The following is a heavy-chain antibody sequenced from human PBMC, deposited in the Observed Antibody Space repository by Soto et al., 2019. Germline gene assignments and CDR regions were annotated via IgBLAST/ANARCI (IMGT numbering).Heavy chain of an antibody. J-gene: IGHJ4*02. Sequence: ASVKVSCKASGYTFTSYGISWVRQAPGQGLEWMGWISAYNGNTNYAQKLQGRVTMTTDTSTSTAYMELRSLRSDDTAVYYCAKDPSRSELSILGLDKWGQGTLVTVSS. D-gene: IGHD1-7*01. CDR2: ISAYNGNT. V-gene: IGHV1-18*04. CDR3: AKDPSRSELSILGLDK. CDR1: GYTFTSYG.